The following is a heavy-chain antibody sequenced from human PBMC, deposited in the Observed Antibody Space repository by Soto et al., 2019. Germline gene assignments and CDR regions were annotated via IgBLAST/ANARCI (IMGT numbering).Heavy chain of an antibody. CDR3: AQGSVLSPWDVDL. J-gene: IGHJ2*01. V-gene: IGHV3-23*01. CDR1: GFTFSSYA. CDR2: VGGSDPNS. Sequence: EVHLLESGGGLVQPGGSLRLSCAVSGFTFSSYAMSWVRRAPGKGLEWVSAVGGSDPNSYYADSVKGRFTISRDMSKNLLYLRMTGLEDADTSLSYCAQGSVLSPWDVDLWGRGTLVTVSS. D-gene: IGHD3-16*01.